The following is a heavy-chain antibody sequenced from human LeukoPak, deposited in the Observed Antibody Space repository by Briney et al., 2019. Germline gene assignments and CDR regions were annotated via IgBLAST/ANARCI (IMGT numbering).Heavy chain of an antibody. CDR2: ILYSGST. CDR1: GDSISNYY. CDR3: ARGNGWHLY. J-gene: IGHJ4*02. Sequence: PSETLSLTRTVSGDSISNYYWSWLRQPPGKGLEWIGYILYSGSTNYDPSLKSRVTISVDTSKSQFSLKVTSVTAADTAVYYCARGNGWHLYWGQGTLVTVSS. D-gene: IGHD6-19*01. V-gene: IGHV4-59*01.